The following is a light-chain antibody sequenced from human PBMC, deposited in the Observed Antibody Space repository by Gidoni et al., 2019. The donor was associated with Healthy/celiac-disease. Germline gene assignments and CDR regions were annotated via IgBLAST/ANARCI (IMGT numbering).Light chain of an antibody. J-gene: IGLJ2*01. CDR2: GNS. CDR3: QSYDSSLSGYVV. Sequence: QSVLTQPPSVSGAPGQRVTISCPGSSSNIGSGYHVHWYQQLPGTAPKLLIYGNSNRTSGVPDRFSGSKSGTSASLAITGLQAEDEADYYCQSYDSSLSGYVVFGGGTKLTVL. V-gene: IGLV1-40*01. CDR1: SSNIGSGYH.